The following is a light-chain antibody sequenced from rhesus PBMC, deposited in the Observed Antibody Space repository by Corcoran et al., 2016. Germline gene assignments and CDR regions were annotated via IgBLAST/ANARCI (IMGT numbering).Light chain of an antibody. CDR1: QSVSTR. V-gene: IGKV3-17*02. Sequence: EIVLTQSPATLSLSSGESATLSCRASQSVSTRFAWYLKKPWQAPRIRIYDATTRVTGIPDRFSCSGSGTVFNRHISSLEPEDVVVYFCQQESNWSLSFGGGTKVELK. J-gene: IGKJ4*01. CDR3: QQESNWSLS. CDR2: DAT.